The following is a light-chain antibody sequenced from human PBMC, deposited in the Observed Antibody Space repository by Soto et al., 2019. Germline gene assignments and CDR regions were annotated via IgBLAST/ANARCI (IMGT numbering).Light chain of an antibody. CDR1: QSISTNY. CDR3: QQYGRT. J-gene: IGKJ5*01. Sequence: EIVLTQSPGTLSLSPGERATLSCRASQSISTNYLAWYQQKPGQAPRLLLYAASNRVTGIPDRFSGSGSRPDFTLTISRLEPADFALYYCQQYGRTFGQGTRLEIK. V-gene: IGKV3-20*01. CDR2: AAS.